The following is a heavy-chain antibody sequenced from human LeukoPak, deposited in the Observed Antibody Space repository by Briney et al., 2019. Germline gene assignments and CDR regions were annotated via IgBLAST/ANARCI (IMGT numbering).Heavy chain of an antibody. V-gene: IGHV4-59*01. CDR2: IYYSGST. CDR3: ARRIAARPPYYYYYMDV. CDR1: GGSISSYY. D-gene: IGHD6-6*01. Sequence: PSETLSLTCTVSGGSISSYYWSWIRQPPGKGLEWIGYIYYSGSTDYNPSLTSRVTISVDTSKNQFSLKLSSVTAADTAVYYCARRIAARPPYYYYYMDVWGKGTTVTVSS. J-gene: IGHJ6*03.